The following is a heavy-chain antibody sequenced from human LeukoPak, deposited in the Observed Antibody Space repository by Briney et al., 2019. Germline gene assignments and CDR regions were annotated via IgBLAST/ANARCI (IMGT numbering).Heavy chain of an antibody. V-gene: IGHV3-33*01. CDR1: GFTFSSYG. D-gene: IGHD3-10*01. J-gene: IGHJ4*02. CDR2: IWYDGSNK. CDR3: ASATREGTDY. Sequence: GGSLRLSCAASGFTFSSYGTHWVRQAPGKGLEWVAIIWYDGSNKYYADFVKGRFTISRDNSKNTLYLQMNSLRAEDTAVYYCASATREGTDYWGQGTLVTVSS.